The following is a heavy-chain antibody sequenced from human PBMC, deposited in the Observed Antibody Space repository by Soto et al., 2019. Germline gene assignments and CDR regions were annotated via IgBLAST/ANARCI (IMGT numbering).Heavy chain of an antibody. V-gene: IGHV1-2*02. CDR3: ARGGGVGVAGSAAFDM. CDR1: GYPVTAYY. D-gene: IGHD3-3*01. CDR2: INPATGAA. J-gene: IGHJ3*02. Sequence: QLHLVQSGAVVKKPGASVTVSCSASGYPVTAYYMHWVRQAPGRGIEWMGGINPATGAAKYTPTFQGRVTMTREASTSKVFLEPTGPTCVETAVFFCARGGGVGVAGSAAFDMWCQGTEVTVSS.